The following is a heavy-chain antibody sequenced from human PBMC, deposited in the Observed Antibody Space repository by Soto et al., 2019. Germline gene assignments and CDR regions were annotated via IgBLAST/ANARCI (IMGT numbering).Heavy chain of an antibody. D-gene: IGHD1-7*01. Sequence: GALRLSCAASGFTFSDYYMSWIRQAPGKGLEWVSYISSSGSTIYYADSVKGRFTISRDNAKNSLYLQMNSLRAEDTAVYYCARESSWNYDGVPNPDPFDIWGQGTMVTVSS. CDR3: ARESSWNYDGVPNPDPFDI. CDR2: ISSSGSTI. V-gene: IGHV3-11*01. J-gene: IGHJ3*02. CDR1: GFTFSDYY.